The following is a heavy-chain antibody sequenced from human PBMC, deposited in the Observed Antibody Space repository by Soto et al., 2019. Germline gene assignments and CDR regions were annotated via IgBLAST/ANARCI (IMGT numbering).Heavy chain of an antibody. Sequence: GGSLRLSCAASGFTVSSYYMSWVRQAPGKGLEWVSVIYSGGNTYYADSVKGRFTISRDNSKNTLFLQMNSLRAEDTAVYYCARDYSYDILPGPSGYWGQGTLVTVSS. J-gene: IGHJ4*02. CDR1: GFTVSSYY. V-gene: IGHV3-66*01. D-gene: IGHD3-9*01. CDR2: IYSGGNT. CDR3: ARDYSYDILPGPSGY.